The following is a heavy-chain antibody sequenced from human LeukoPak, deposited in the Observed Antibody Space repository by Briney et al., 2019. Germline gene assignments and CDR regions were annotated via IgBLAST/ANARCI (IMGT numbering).Heavy chain of an antibody. CDR2: ISGSGGST. J-gene: IGHJ4*02. V-gene: IGHV3-23*01. Sequence: GGSLRLSCAASGFTFSSYAMSWVRQAPGKGLEWVSAISGSGGSTYYADSVKGRFTISRDNSKNTLDLQMNSLRAEDTAVYYCAKGGSGWYLGFDYWGQGTLVTVSS. CDR3: AKGGSGWYLGFDY. D-gene: IGHD6-19*01. CDR1: GFTFSSYA.